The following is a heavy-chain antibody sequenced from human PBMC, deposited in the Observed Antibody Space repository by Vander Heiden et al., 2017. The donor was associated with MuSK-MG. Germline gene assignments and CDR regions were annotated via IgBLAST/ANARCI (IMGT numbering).Heavy chain of an antibody. CDR3: AKNSKSYYGSGSYLGNWFDP. Sequence: QVQLVESGGGVVQPGRSLRLSCAASGFTFSSYGMHWVRQAPGKGLEWVAVIWYDGSNKYYADSVKGRFTISRDNSKNTLYLQMNSLRAEDTAVYYCAKNSKSYYGSGSYLGNWFDPWGQGTLVTVSS. CDR1: GFTFSSYG. V-gene: IGHV3-33*06. CDR2: IWYDGSNK. D-gene: IGHD3-10*01. J-gene: IGHJ5*02.